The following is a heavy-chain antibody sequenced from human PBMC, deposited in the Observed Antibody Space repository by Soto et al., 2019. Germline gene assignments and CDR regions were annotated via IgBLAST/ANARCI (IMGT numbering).Heavy chain of an antibody. Sequence: EVQLLESGGGLVQPGGSLTLSCAASGFTFSNYAMTWVRQAPGKGLVWVSTISGSDVSTYYADSVKGRFIVSRDNSKNSLCLQMNSLRAEDTAVYYCAKYVPASRTTRRWYDPWCQGTLVTVSS. V-gene: IGHV3-23*01. J-gene: IGHJ5*02. CDR2: ISGSDVST. D-gene: IGHD2-2*01. CDR3: AKYVPASRTTRRWYDP. CDR1: GFTFSNYA.